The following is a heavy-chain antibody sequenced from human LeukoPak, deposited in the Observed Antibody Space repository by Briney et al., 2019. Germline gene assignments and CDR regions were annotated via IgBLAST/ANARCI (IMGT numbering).Heavy chain of an antibody. V-gene: IGHV1-69*06. CDR3: ATDCSSTSCYGF. Sequence: SVKVSCKASGGTFSSYAISWVRQAPGQGLEWMGWIIPIFGTANYAQKFQGRVTITADKSTSTAYMELSSLRSEDTAVYYCATDCSSTSCYGFWGQGTLVTVSS. CDR1: GGTFSSYA. J-gene: IGHJ4*02. CDR2: IIPIFGTA. D-gene: IGHD2-2*01.